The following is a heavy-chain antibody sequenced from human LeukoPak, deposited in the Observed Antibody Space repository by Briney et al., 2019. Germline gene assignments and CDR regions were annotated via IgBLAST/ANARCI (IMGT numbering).Heavy chain of an antibody. CDR1: GGSICSTPSY. CDR2: IYYSGST. Sequence: SETLSLTCAVSGGSICSTPSYWGWIRQPPGRGLEWIGKIYYSGSTFYNPSLKSRVTISVDTSKNHLSLRLSSVTAADTAVYYCARHGSTDYFDYWGQGTLVTVSS. V-gene: IGHV4-39*01. D-gene: IGHD2-2*03. CDR3: ARHGSTDYFDY. J-gene: IGHJ4*02.